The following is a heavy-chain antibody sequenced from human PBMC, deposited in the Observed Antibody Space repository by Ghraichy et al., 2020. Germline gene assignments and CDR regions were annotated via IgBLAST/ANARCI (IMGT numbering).Heavy chain of an antibody. CDR1: GFTFSSYA. CDR3: ANKEALDMYDYYGMDV. Sequence: GGSLRLSCAASGFTFSSYAMSWVRQAPGKGLEWVSAITGSSGGTYYADSVKGRFTISRDNSKNTLYLQLNSLRVEDTAVYYCANKEALDMYDYYGMDVWGHGTTVTVSS. J-gene: IGHJ6*02. V-gene: IGHV3-23*01. CDR2: ITGSSGGT. D-gene: IGHD2-8*01.